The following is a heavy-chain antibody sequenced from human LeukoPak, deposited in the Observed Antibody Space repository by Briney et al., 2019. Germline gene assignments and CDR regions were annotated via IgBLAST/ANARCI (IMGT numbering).Heavy chain of an antibody. V-gene: IGHV4-59*01. J-gene: IGHJ4*02. D-gene: IGHD6-19*01. CDR3: ARARGAVAGLFDY. CDR2: IYYSGST. Sequence: SETLSLTCTVSGGSISSYYWSWIRQPPGKGLEWIGYIYYSGSTNYNPSLKSRVTISVDTSKNQFSLKLSSVTAADTAVYYCARARGAVAGLFDYWGQGTLVTVS. CDR1: GGSISSYY.